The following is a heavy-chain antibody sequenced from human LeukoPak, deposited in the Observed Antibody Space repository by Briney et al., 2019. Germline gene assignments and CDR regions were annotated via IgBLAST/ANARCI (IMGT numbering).Heavy chain of an antibody. D-gene: IGHD6-19*01. J-gene: IGHJ4*02. CDR3: AREATGGWYSSYYFDY. CDR2: FSAYNGNT. Sequence: GASVKVSCKASGYTFTSNGIAWWRRPPGKGLEWMGRFSAYNGNTNYAQKLQGRVTMTTDTSTSTAYMELRSLRSDDTAVYYCAREATGGWYSSYYFDYWGQGTLVTVSS. CDR1: GYTFTSNG. V-gene: IGHV1-18*01.